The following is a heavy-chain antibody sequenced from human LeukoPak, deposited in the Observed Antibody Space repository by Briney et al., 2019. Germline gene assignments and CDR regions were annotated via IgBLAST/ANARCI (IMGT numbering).Heavy chain of an antibody. J-gene: IGHJ4*02. CDR3: ARHPYDPLYDY. Sequence: PSETLSLTCTVFGGSISSSSYYWGGIRQPPGKGLEWIGSIYYSGSTYYNPSLKSRVTISVDTSKNQFSLKLSSVTAADTAVYYCARHPYDPLYDYWGQGTLVTVSS. V-gene: IGHV4-39*01. CDR1: GGSISSSSYY. D-gene: IGHD3-22*01. CDR2: IYYSGST.